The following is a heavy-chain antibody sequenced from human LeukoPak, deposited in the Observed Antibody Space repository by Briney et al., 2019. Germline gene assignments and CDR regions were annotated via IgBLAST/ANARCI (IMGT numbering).Heavy chain of an antibody. CDR2: INPKSGGT. V-gene: IGHV1-2*02. CDR1: GYTFTDYY. J-gene: IGHJ4*02. Sequence: ASVKVSCKTSGYTFTDYYLHWVRQAPGQGLEWMGWINPKSGGTNYAQKLQGRVTMTSDTSISTAYMDLFRLRSDDTAVYYCAGGIGRYSSSYFDYWGQGTLVTVSS. D-gene: IGHD3-16*01. CDR3: AGGIGRYSSSYFDY.